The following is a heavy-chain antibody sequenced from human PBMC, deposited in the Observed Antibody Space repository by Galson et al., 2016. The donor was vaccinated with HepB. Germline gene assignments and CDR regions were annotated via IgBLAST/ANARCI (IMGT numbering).Heavy chain of an antibody. D-gene: IGHD4-17*01. Sequence: SLRLSCAASGFTFDDYGLSWVRQAPGKGLEWVSGINWNGGSTGHADSVKGRFTISRDNAKNSLYLQMNSLRAEDTALYYCARGMSHDYGVSADYWGQGTLVTVSS. CDR1: GFTFDDYG. V-gene: IGHV3-20*04. CDR2: INWNGGST. CDR3: ARGMSHDYGVSADY. J-gene: IGHJ4*02.